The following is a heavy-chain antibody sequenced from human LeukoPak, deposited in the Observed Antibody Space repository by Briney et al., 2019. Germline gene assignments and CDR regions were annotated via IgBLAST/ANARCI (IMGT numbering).Heavy chain of an antibody. Sequence: ASVKVSCKASGYTFSIYGITWVRQAPGQGLEWMGWISAYNGNTNYAQKLQGRVTMTTDTSTSTAYMELRSLTSDDTAVYYCARVGATLTRLADYWDRGTLVTASS. CDR2: ISAYNGNT. V-gene: IGHV1-18*01. J-gene: IGHJ4*02. CDR1: GYTFSIYG. CDR3: ARVGATLTRLADY. D-gene: IGHD1-26*01.